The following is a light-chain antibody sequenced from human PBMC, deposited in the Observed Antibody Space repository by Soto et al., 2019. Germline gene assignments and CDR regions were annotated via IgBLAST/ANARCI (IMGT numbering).Light chain of an antibody. V-gene: IGKV1-5*03. CDR3: QKYISAPWT. Sequence: DIQMSQSPSTLSVSVDDRVPIPCRASQSISRWLAWYQQKPGQAPKLLIYEASSWESGVPSRFSGGGGGTDFSLSISSLQPEDVAPYYCQKYISAPWTGGQGTQGEI. J-gene: IGKJ1*01. CDR1: QSISRW. CDR2: EAS.